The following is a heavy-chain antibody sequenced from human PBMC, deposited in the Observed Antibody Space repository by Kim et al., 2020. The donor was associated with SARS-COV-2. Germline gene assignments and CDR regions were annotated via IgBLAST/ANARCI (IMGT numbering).Heavy chain of an antibody. Sequence: SYIYYADSVKGRFTISRDTAKNTLYLQMNSLRAEDTAVYYCARDYSSSWNWGQGTLVTVSS. J-gene: IGHJ4*02. CDR3: ARDYSSSWN. CDR2: SYI. D-gene: IGHD6-13*01. V-gene: IGHV3-21*01.